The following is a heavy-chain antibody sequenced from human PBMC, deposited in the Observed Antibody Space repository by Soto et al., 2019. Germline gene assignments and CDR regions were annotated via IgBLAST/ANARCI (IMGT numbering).Heavy chain of an antibody. CDR2: ISPYNGNT. Sequence: QVQLVQSGVEVKKPGASVKVSCKTSGYTFTTYGVSWVRQAPGQGLEWMGGISPYNGNTNYAQRFQGRVILTTDTSTKTAYMELMSLRSDDTALYYCAREDGYCSGGSCHSGGWLEPWGQGTLVTVSS. J-gene: IGHJ5*02. CDR1: GYTFTTYG. V-gene: IGHV1-18*01. D-gene: IGHD2-15*01. CDR3: AREDGYCSGGSCHSGGWLEP.